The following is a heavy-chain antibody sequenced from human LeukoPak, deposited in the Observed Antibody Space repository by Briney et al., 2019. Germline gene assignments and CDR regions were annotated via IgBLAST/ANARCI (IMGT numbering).Heavy chain of an antibody. CDR2: IWNDGSET. J-gene: IGHJ4*02. CDR1: GFTFSNNA. Sequence: GGSLRLSCAASGFTFSNNAIHWVRQAPGKRLEWVAVIWNDGSETFHADSVKGRFRIARDNSKNTLYLQMNSLRAEDTAVYFCARDMGRAWYGPPDYWGRGTLVTVSS. V-gene: IGHV3-33*08. D-gene: IGHD6-13*01. CDR3: ARDMGRAWYGPPDY.